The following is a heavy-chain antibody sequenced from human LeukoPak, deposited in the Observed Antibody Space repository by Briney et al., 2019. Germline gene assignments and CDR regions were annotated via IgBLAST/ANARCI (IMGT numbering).Heavy chain of an antibody. CDR2: ITGSGGNS. V-gene: IGHV3-23*01. CDR1: GFIFSNYA. CDR3: ARDDYVWGSYRYTIANAFDI. Sequence: GGSLRLSCKASGFIFSNYAMSWVRQAPGKGLEWVSIITGSGGNSYYTDSVKGRFTLSRDNSKNTLYLQMNSLRAEDTAVYYCARDDYVWGSYRYTIANAFDIWGQETMVTVSS. D-gene: IGHD3-16*02. J-gene: IGHJ3*02.